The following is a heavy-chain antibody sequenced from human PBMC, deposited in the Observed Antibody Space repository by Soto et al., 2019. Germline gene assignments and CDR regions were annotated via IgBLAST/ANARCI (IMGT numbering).Heavy chain of an antibody. V-gene: IGHV4-59*01. Sequence: QVQLQESGPGLVKPSETLSLTCTVSGDSISSYYWSWIRQPPGKGLEWIGYIYYSGNTHYNPSLKSRVNISVDTSKNQFSLKLSSVTAADTAVYYCARTLSGSNGFVFDYWGQGTLVTVSS. CDR1: GDSISSYY. CDR2: IYYSGNT. J-gene: IGHJ4*02. D-gene: IGHD2-8*01. CDR3: ARTLSGSNGFVFDY.